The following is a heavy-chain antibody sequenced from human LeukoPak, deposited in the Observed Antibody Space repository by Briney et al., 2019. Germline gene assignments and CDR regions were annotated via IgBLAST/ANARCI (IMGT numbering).Heavy chain of an antibody. CDR1: GFTFTSSA. V-gene: IGHV1-58*01. D-gene: IGHD2-15*01. Sequence: SVKVSCKASGFTFTSSAVQWVRQARGQRLEWIGWTVVGSGNTNYAQKFQERVTITRDMSTSTAYMELSSLRSEDTAVYYCAADLMGYCSGGSCYHRNVDYWGQGTLVTVSS. J-gene: IGHJ4*02. CDR3: AADLMGYCSGGSCYHRNVDY. CDR2: TVVGSGNT.